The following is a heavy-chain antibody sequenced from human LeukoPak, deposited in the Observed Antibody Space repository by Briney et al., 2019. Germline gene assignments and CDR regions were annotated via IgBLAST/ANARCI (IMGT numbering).Heavy chain of an antibody. Sequence: SETLSLTCTVSGGSIGSYYWNWLRQPPGKGLDWIGNIYYSTANYNPFLKSRFAISVDMSMNQFSLKLTSVTAADTAVYYCVRVTDYRIDYWGQGTLVTVSS. CDR2: IYYSTA. CDR3: VRVTDYRIDY. CDR1: GGSIGSYY. V-gene: IGHV4-59*01. J-gene: IGHJ4*02. D-gene: IGHD4-11*01.